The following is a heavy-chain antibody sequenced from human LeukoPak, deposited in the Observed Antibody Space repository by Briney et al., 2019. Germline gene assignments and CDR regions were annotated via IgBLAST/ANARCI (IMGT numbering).Heavy chain of an antibody. CDR2: IYYSGST. CDR3: ARDYDILTGYYKWGAFDY. J-gene: IGHJ4*02. Sequence: SETLSLTCTVSGGSISSSSYYWGWIRQPPGKGLEWIGSIYYSGSTYYNPSLKRRVTISVDASKNQFSLKLSSVTAADTAVYYCARDYDILTGYYKWGAFDYWGQGTLVTVSS. D-gene: IGHD3-9*01. CDR1: GGSISSSSYY. V-gene: IGHV4-39*02.